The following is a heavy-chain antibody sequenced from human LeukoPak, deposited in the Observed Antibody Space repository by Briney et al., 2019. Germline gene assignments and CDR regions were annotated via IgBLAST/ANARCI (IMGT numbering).Heavy chain of an antibody. CDR2: INPSGGST. D-gene: IGHD3-22*01. CDR3: ARSSYDGITMIVVGFDY. J-gene: IGHJ4*02. CDR1: GYTFTSYY. V-gene: IGHV1-46*01. Sequence: ASVKVSFKASGYTFTSYYMHWVRQAPGQGLEWMGIINPSGGSTSYAQKFQGRVTMTRDTSTSTVCMELSSLRSEDTAVYYCARSSYDGITMIVVGFDYWGQGTLVTVSS.